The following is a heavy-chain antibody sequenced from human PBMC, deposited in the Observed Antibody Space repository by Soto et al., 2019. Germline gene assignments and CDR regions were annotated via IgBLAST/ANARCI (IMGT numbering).Heavy chain of an antibody. Sequence: QVQLIQSGAEVKTPGSSVKVSCKASGGTFSSFLMGWVRQAPGQGLEWMGGIIPVFGRATYSQKFQGRVTITADDSTSKVYMELSGLKSEDTAVYYCILDCTSMSCYGYLGVDVWGQGTTVTVSS. J-gene: IGHJ6*02. D-gene: IGHD5-18*01. CDR2: IIPVFGRA. CDR3: ILDCTSMSCYGYLGVDV. CDR1: GGTFSSFL. V-gene: IGHV1-69*01.